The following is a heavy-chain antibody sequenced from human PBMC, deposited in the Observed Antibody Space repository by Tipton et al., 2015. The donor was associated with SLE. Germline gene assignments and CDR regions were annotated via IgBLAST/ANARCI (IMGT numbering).Heavy chain of an antibody. D-gene: IGHD6-13*01. J-gene: IGHJ3*02. CDR3: ARDISSWFDAFDI. CDR1: GASISGGAYY. Sequence: TLSLTCNISGASISGGAYYWTWIRQHPGKGLEWIGYIYYSGSTYYNPSLKSRVTISIDTSKNQFSLRLSSVTAADTAVYYCARDISSWFDAFDIWGQGTMVTVSS. V-gene: IGHV4-31*03. CDR2: IYYSGST.